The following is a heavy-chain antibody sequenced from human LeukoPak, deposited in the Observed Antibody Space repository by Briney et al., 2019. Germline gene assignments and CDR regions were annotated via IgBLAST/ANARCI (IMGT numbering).Heavy chain of an antibody. V-gene: IGHV3-74*01. D-gene: IGHD2-15*01. CDR2: INSDGSST. CDR3: AKDFDCSGGSCYLAANWFDP. J-gene: IGHJ5*02. CDR1: GFTFSSYW. Sequence: GGSLRLSCAASGFTFSSYWMHWVRQAPGKGLVWVSRINSDGSSTSYADSVKGRFTISRDNAKNTLYLQMNSLRAEDTAVYYCAKDFDCSGGSCYLAANWFDPWGQGTLVTVSS.